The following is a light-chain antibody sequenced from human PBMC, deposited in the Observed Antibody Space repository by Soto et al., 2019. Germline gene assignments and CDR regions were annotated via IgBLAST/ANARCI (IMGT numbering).Light chain of an antibody. V-gene: IGKV3-15*01. CDR2: GAS. CDR1: QSISSN. J-gene: IGKJ2*01. CDR3: QQYNNWPPHT. Sequence: EIVMTQSPGTLSVSPGERATLSCRASQSISSNLAWYQQKPGQAPRLLIYGASNRAPGIPARFSGSGSGTEFTLTISSLQSEDFALYYCQQYNNWPPHTFGQGTKVDIK.